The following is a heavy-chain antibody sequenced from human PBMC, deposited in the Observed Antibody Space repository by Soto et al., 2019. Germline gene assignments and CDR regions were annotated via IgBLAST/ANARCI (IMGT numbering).Heavy chain of an antibody. CDR1: GFSFDDYA. Sequence: EVQLVESGGGLVQPGRSLILSCAASGFSFDDYAMHWFRQAPGKGLEWVSGISWNSGSIGYADSVKGRFTISRDNAKNSLYLQMNSLRAEDTALYYCAKDRYSSSSHFDYWGQGTLVTVSS. CDR3: AKDRYSSSSHFDY. D-gene: IGHD6-6*01. J-gene: IGHJ4*02. CDR2: ISWNSGSI. V-gene: IGHV3-9*01.